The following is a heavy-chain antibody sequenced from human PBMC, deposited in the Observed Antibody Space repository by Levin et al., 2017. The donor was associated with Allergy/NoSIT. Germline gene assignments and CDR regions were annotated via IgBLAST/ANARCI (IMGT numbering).Heavy chain of an antibody. D-gene: IGHD1-26*01. V-gene: IGHV3-23*01. J-gene: IGHJ4*02. CDR2: ISAGGVST. CDR1: GFTFSNYA. Sequence: GESLKISCAASGFTFSNYAMSWVRQAPGKGLEWVSIISAGGVSTYYADSVKGRFTISRDNSKNTLFLQMNSLTDEDTAVYYCARKSGSYDYYFDYWGQGTLVTVSS. CDR3: ARKSGSYDYYFDY.